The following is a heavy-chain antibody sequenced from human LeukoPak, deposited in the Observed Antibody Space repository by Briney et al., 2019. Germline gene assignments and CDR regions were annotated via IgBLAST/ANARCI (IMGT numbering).Heavy chain of an antibody. V-gene: IGHV4-34*01. CDR1: GGSFSGYY. CDR3: SRGLSDVY. J-gene: IGHJ4*02. Sequence: SETLSLTCGVYGGSFSGYYWTWIRQPPGKGLEWIGEINHIGITNYNPSFKSRVTISIDTSKSQFSLKLNSVTAADTAVYYCSRGLSDVYWGQGTLVTVSS. CDR2: INHIGIT.